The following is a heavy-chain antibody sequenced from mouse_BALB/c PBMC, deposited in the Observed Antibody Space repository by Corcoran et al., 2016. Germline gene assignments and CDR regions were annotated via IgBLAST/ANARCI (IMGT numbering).Heavy chain of an antibody. V-gene: IGHV8-8*01. CDR3: ARIVGYGSSSYFDV. D-gene: IGHD1-1*01. Sequence: QVTLKESGPGIFQPSQTLSLTCSFSGFSLSTSGMGVGGIRQPSGKGLEWLAHIWWDDVKSYNPALKSRLTISKDTSSSQVFLKIASVDTADTATYYFARIVGYGSSSYFDVWGAGTTVTVSS. CDR1: GFSLSTSGMG. CDR2: IWWDDVK. J-gene: IGHJ1*01.